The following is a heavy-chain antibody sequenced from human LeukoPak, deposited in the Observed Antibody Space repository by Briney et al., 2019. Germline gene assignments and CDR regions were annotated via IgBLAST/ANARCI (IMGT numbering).Heavy chain of an antibody. V-gene: IGHV3-21*01. Sequence: GGSLRLSCAASGFTFSSYSMNWVRQAPGKGLEWVSSISSSSSYIYYADSVKGRFTISRDNAKNSLYLQMNSLRAEDTAVYYCARVHYGDYPEGTNWFDPWGQGTLVTVPS. CDR1: GFTFSSYS. CDR2: ISSSSSYI. CDR3: ARVHYGDYPEGTNWFDP. D-gene: IGHD4-17*01. J-gene: IGHJ5*02.